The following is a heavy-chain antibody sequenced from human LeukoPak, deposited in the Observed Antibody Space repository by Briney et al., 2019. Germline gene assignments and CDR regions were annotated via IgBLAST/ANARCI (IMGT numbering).Heavy chain of an antibody. V-gene: IGHV3-23*01. D-gene: IGHD2-2*01. J-gene: IGHJ4*02. Sequence: GGSLRLSCVASGFTFSNLAMGWVRQAPGKGLEWVSVISDSGGTTYYADSVKGRFTISRDNSKNTVYLQMNSLRAEDTAVYYCARGETSSYDYWGQGTLVTVSS. CDR1: GFTFSNLA. CDR2: ISDSGGTT. CDR3: ARGETSSYDY.